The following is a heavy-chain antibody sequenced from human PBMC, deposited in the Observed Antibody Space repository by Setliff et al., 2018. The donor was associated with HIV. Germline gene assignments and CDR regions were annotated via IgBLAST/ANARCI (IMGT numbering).Heavy chain of an antibody. CDR3: ARAHHDFWSGYCPFDY. J-gene: IGHJ4*02. CDR1: GDSISSGSYY. V-gene: IGHV4-31*03. Sequence: PSETLSLTCTVSGDSISSGSYYWSWIRQLPGKGLEWIGYIHYSGSTHYNPSLDSRLTISVDTSQNRFSLKLSSVTAADTAVYFCARAHHDFWSGYCPFDYWGQGTLVTVSS. CDR2: IHYSGST. D-gene: IGHD3-3*01.